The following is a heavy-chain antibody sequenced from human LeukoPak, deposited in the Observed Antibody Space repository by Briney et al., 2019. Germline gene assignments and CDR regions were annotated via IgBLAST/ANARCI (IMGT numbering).Heavy chain of an antibody. CDR1: GFTFSSYG. Sequence: PGRSLRLSCAGSGFTFSSYGIDWVRQAPGKGLEWVAVISYDGSNKYYADSVKGRFTISRDNSKNTLYLQMNSLRAEDTAVYYCAKDQDTAMVSLGMDVWGQGTTVTVSS. J-gene: IGHJ6*02. CDR3: AKDQDTAMVSLGMDV. CDR2: ISYDGSNK. D-gene: IGHD5-18*01. V-gene: IGHV3-30*18.